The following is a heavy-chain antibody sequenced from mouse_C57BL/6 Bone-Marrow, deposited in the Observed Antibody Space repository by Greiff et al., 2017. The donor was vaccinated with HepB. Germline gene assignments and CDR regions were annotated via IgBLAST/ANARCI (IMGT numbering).Heavy chain of an antibody. CDR3: ARDATVVAYWYFDV. CDR1: GFTFSDFY. D-gene: IGHD1-1*01. J-gene: IGHJ1*03. V-gene: IGHV7-1*01. Sequence: EVKLQESGGGLVQSGRSLRLSCATSGFTFSDFYMEWVRQAPGKGLEWIAASRNKANDYTTEYSASVKGRFIVSRDTSQSILYLQMNALRAEDTAIYYCARDATVVAYWYFDVWGTGTTVTVSS. CDR2: SRNKANDYTT.